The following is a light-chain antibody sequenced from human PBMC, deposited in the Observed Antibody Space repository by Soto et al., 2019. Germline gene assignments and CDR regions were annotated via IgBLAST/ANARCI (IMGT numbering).Light chain of an antibody. Sequence: EIRMNQSLSTLSAYMGDRVTITCRASQSISYWLAWYQLKPGRAPNLLIYDASSLESGVPSRFSGSGSGTEFTLTINSLQPDDFATYYCQQLKSYPITFGHGTRLEI. J-gene: IGKJ5*01. V-gene: IGKV1-5*01. CDR3: QQLKSYPIT. CDR2: DAS. CDR1: QSISYW.